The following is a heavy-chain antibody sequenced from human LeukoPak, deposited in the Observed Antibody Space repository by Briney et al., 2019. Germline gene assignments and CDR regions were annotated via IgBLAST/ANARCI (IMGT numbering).Heavy chain of an antibody. J-gene: IGHJ6*03. CDR3: ATRGKVAARPPGYYYYMDV. D-gene: IGHD6-6*01. CDR1: GYTFTDYY. CDR2: VDPEDGET. V-gene: IGHV1-69-2*01. Sequence: ATVKISCKVSGYTFTDYYMHWVQQAPGKGLEWMGLVDPEDGETIYAEKFQGRVTITADTSTDTAYMELSSLRPEDTAVYYCATRGKVAARPPGYYYYMDVWGKGTTVTVSS.